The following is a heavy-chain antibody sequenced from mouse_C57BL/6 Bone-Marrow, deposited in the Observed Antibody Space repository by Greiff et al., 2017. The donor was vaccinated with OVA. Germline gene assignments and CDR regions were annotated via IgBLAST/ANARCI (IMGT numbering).Heavy chain of an antibody. J-gene: IGHJ3*01. CDR3: ARLTTGAY. CDR1: GFTFSDYG. Sequence: EVHLVESGGGLVKPGGSLKLSCAASGFTFSDYGMHWVRQAPEKGLEWVAYIRSGSSTIYYADTVKGRFTISRDNAKNTLFLQMTSLRSEDTAMYYCARLTTGAYWGQGTLVTVSA. CDR2: IRSGSSTI. D-gene: IGHD1-1*01. V-gene: IGHV5-17*01.